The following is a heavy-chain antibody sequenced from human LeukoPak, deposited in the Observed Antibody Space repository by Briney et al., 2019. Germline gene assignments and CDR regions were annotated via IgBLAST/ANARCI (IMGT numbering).Heavy chain of an antibody. D-gene: IGHD2-2*01. J-gene: IGHJ5*02. V-gene: IGHV1-69*13. Sequence: GASVKVSCKASGGTFTNYAINWVRQAPGQGLEWMGGIIPIFGTATYAPKFQGRVTITADESTSTAYMELSSLSSEDTAVYYCARARTLYCSSSSCPPNWFDPWGRGTLVTVSS. CDR1: GGTFTNYA. CDR2: IIPIFGTA. CDR3: ARARTLYCSSSSCPPNWFDP.